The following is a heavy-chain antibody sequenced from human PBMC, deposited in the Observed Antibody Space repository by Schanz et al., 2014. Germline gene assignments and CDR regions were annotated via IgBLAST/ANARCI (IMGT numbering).Heavy chain of an antibody. CDR3: ATEGPRGTRHPINYYYAMDN. CDR1: GFPFSRFS. CDR2: ISGGSNAI. D-gene: IGHD6-6*01. Sequence: EEQLVESGGGSLQPGGSLRLSCTASGFPFSRFSMIWVRQAPGKGLEWLAYISGGSNAIYYADSVKGRFTISRDNSNNTLYLQMKSLRAEDTAVYYCATEGPRGTRHPINYYYAMDNWGQGTKVTV. V-gene: IGHV3-48*01. J-gene: IGHJ6*02.